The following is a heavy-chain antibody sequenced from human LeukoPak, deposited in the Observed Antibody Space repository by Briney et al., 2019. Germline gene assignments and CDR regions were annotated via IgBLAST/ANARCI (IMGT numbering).Heavy chain of an antibody. CDR1: SESFTAYY. D-gene: IGHD5-24*01. CDR3: ARGQGWPPHFDF. CDR2: INHVGST. V-gene: IGHV4-34*01. Sequence: SETLSLTCAASSESFTAYYWSWIRQSPEKGLEWIGHINHVGSTNYNPSLRSRVTLSVDTSNSQVSLEVKSVTAADTATYYCARGQGWPPHFDFWGQGALVTVSS. J-gene: IGHJ4*02.